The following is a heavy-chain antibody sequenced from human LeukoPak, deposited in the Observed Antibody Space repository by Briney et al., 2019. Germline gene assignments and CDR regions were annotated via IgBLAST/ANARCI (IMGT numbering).Heavy chain of an antibody. V-gene: IGHV1-18*01. CDR1: GYTFTSYG. CDR2: ISAYNGNT. CDR3: ANEVDTAMANPNGY. D-gene: IGHD5-18*01. Sequence: GASVKVSCKASGYTFTSYGISWVRQAPGQGLEWMGWISAYNGNTNYAQKLQGRVTMTTDKSTSTAYMELSSLRSEDTAVYYCANEVDTAMANPNGYWGQGTLVTVSS. J-gene: IGHJ4*02.